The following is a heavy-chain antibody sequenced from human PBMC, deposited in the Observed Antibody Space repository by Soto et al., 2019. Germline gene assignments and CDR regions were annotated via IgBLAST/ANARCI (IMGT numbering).Heavy chain of an antibody. D-gene: IGHD6-19*01. V-gene: IGHV4-4*07. J-gene: IGHJ6*02. CDR3: ARSRYSFSGWYYYYGMDV. Sequence: SETLSLTCSVSGGSISSYYWSWIRQPAGKGLEWIGRIYTSGSTNYNPSLKSRVTMSVDTSKNQFSLKLSSVTAADTAVYYCARSRYSFSGWYYYYGMDVWGQGTTVTVSS. CDR2: IYTSGST. CDR1: GGSISSYY.